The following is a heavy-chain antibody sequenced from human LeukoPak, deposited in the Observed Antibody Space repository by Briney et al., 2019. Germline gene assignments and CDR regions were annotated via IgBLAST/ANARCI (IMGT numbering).Heavy chain of an antibody. CDR2: IKEDGSEK. CDR1: GFTFSSYW. V-gene: IGHV3-7*01. CDR3: VRGRYCNSISCDYFDY. Sequence: GGSLRLSCAAAGFTFSSYWMSWVRQAPGKGLEWVANIKEDGSEKYYVDSVKGRFTISRDNAKNSLYLQMNSLRAEDTAVYYCVRGRYCNSISCDYFDYWGQGTLVTVSS. J-gene: IGHJ4*02. D-gene: IGHD2-2*01.